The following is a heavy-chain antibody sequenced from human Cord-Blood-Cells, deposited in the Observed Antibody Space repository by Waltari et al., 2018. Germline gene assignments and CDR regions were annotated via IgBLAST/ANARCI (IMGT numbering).Heavy chain of an antibody. CDR2: ISYDGSNK. CDR1: GFTFSSYA. D-gene: IGHD6-19*01. CDR3: AGGQWGYFDY. V-gene: IGHV3-30-3*01. Sequence: QVQLVESGGGVVQPGRSLRLSCAASGFTFSSYAMHWVRQAPGKGLEWVAVISYDGSNKYYADSVKGRFTISRDNSKNTRYLQMNSLRAEDTAVYYCAGGQWGYFDYWGQGTLVTVSS. J-gene: IGHJ4*02.